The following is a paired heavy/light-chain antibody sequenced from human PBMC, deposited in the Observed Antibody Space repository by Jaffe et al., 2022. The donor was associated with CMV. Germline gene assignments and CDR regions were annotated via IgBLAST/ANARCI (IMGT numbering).Heavy chain of an antibody. CDR1: GFTLGDYV. CDR3: TSSGSYY. J-gene: IGHJ4*02. D-gene: IGHD6-19*01. CDR2: IRSKADGETT. V-gene: IGHV3-49*05. Sequence: EEQLVESGGDLVKPGRSLRLSCKASGFTLGDYVVTWFRQAPGKGLEWIGLIRSKADGETTYYAASVRGRFTISRDDSKSIAYLQMNRLKIDDTAVYYCTSSGSYYWGQGTLVTVSP.
Light chain of an antibody. CDR2: LGS. J-gene: IGKJ2*01. V-gene: IGKV2-28*01. CDR3: MQALQIPNT. Sequence: DIVMTQSPLSLPVTPGEPASISCRSSQSLLHSNGYNYLDWYLQKPGKSPQLLIFLGSNRASGVPDRFSGSGSGTDFTLKISRVEADDVGVYYCMQALQIPNTFGQGTKLEIK. CDR1: QSLLHSNGYNY.